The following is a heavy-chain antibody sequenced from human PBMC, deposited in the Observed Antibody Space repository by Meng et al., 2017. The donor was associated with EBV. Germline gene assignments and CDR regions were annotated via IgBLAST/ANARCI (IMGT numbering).Heavy chain of an antibody. J-gene: IGHJ5*02. CDR3: ARGVGTIFGVVIKNWFDP. Sequence: RVQAGDEVRKPGASGKVSCKASGYTFTSYDINWVRQATGQGLEWMGWMNPNSGNTGYAQKFQGRVTMTRNTSISTAYMELSSLRSEDTAVYYCARGVGTIFGVVIKNWFDPWGQGTLVTVSS. CDR2: MNPNSGNT. D-gene: IGHD3-3*01. CDR1: GYTFTSYD. V-gene: IGHV1-8*01.